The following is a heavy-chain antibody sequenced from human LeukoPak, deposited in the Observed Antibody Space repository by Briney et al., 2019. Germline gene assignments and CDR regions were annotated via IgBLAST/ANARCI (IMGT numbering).Heavy chain of an antibody. V-gene: IGHV3-23*01. Sequence: GGSLRLSCAASGFTFNSYSMRWVRQAPGEGLEWVSAITDSGGYTYYADSVKGRFTISRDNSNTKLYLQMNSLRAEVASVYYCAKDPTRIHLWFSYYFDYWGQGTLVTVSS. CDR2: ITDSGGYT. CDR1: GFTFNSYS. J-gene: IGHJ4*02. CDR3: AKDPTRIHLWFSYYFDY. D-gene: IGHD5-18*01.